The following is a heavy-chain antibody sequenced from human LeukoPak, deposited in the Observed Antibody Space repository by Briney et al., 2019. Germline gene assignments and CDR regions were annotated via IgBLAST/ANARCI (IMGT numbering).Heavy chain of an antibody. CDR3: ERDSDSSGYYFDY. V-gene: IGHV3-48*03. J-gene: IGHJ4*02. CDR2: ISSSGNII. D-gene: IGHD3-22*01. Sequence: PGGSPRLSCAASGFTFISYAMNWVRQTPRKRLERGSYISSSGNIIYYADSVKGRFTISRDNAKNSLHLQMNSLRAEDTAVYYCERDSDSSGYYFDYWGQGTLVTVSS. CDR1: GFTFISYA.